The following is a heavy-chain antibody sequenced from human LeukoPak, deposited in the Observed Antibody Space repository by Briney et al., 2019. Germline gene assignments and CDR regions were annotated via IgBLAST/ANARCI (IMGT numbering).Heavy chain of an antibody. CDR2: INHSGGT. Sequence: PSETLSLTCAVYGGSFNDYYWGWIRQPPGKGLEWIGEINHSGGTNYNPSLKSRVTISVDTSKNQFSLKLPSVTAADTAVYYCARRSPDFDYWGQGTLVTVSS. J-gene: IGHJ4*02. V-gene: IGHV4-34*01. CDR1: GGSFNDYY. CDR3: ARRSPDFDY. D-gene: IGHD2-15*01.